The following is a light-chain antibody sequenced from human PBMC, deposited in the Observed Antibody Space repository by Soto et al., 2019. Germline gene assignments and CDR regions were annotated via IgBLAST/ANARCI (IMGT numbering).Light chain of an antibody. J-gene: IGKJ3*01. CDR1: QRISSTY. Sequence: EIVLTQSPGTLSLSPGERATLSCRASQRISSTYLAWYHQKPGQAPRLLIYGASSRAPGIPDRFNGSGSGTDFTLTISRLEPEDFAVYYCQQYGSSPLFTFGPGTKVDFK. CDR3: QQYGSSPLFT. V-gene: IGKV3-20*01. CDR2: GAS.